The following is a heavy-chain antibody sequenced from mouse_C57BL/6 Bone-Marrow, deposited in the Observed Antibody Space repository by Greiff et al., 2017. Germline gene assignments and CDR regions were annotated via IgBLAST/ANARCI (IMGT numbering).Heavy chain of an antibody. J-gene: IGHJ3*01. CDR1: GYTFTDYY. D-gene: IGHD2-4*01. CDR2: INPYNGGT. V-gene: IGHV1-19*01. Sequence: EVQLQQSGPGLVKPGASVKMSCKASGYTFTDYYMNWVKQSHGKSLEWIGVINPYNGGTSYNQKFKGKATLTVDKSSSTAYMELNSLTSEDSAFYYCARAIYYDYLAWFAYWGQGTLVTVSA. CDR3: ARAIYYDYLAWFAY.